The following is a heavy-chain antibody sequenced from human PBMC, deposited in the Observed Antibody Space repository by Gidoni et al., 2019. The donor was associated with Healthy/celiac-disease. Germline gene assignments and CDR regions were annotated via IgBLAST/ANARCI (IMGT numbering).Heavy chain of an antibody. Sequence: VQPVESGGGVVQPGRSLRLSCAASGLTFTSYGMHWVRPAPGKGLEWGAVISYDGSNKYYADSVKGRFTISRDNSKNTLYLQMNSLRAEDTAVYYCAKDAKFSYTFDYWGQGTLVTVSS. CDR1: GLTFTSYG. J-gene: IGHJ4*02. CDR3: AKDAKFSYTFDY. V-gene: IGHV3-30*18. D-gene: IGHD1-26*01. CDR2: ISYDGSNK.